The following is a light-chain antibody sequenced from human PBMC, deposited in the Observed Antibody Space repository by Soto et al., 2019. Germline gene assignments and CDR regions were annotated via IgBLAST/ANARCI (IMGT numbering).Light chain of an antibody. CDR2: GAS. V-gene: IGKV3-15*01. J-gene: IGKJ4*01. CDR1: QSVSSN. Sequence: IAMAQSPSTLSVSPGERATLSCRASQSVSSNLAWYLQKPGQAPRLLIYGASTRATGIATRFGGSGSGTEFTLTISSLQAEDFGVYYCQQYNIWPLTFGGGTKVEIK. CDR3: QQYNIWPLT.